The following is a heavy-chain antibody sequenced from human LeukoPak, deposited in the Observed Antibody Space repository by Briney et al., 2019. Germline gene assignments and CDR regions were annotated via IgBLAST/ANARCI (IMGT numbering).Heavy chain of an antibody. J-gene: IGHJ4*02. CDR2: IVAGGGST. CDR1: GFTFRSYV. Sequence: GGSLRLSRAASGFTFRSYVMNWVRQAPGKGLEWVSSIVAGGGSTYYADSVKGRFTISRDNSKNTLYLQMNSLRVEDTAVYYCAKGYCSDGYCGTDYWGQGTLVNVSS. CDR3: AKGYCSDGYCGTDY. V-gene: IGHV3-23*01. D-gene: IGHD2-15*01.